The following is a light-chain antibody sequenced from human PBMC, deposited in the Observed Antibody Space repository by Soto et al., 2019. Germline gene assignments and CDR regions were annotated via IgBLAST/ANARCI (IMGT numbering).Light chain of an antibody. CDR2: DAS. Sequence: EIVLTQSPGTLSLSPRERATLSFRSSQSISSSYLAWYQQKPGQAPRLLIYDASSRATGIPDRFSGSGSGTDFSLTISRLEPEDFAFYYCQQYSNSPRTFGQGTKVDIK. CDR1: QSISSSY. V-gene: IGKV3-20*01. J-gene: IGKJ1*01. CDR3: QQYSNSPRT.